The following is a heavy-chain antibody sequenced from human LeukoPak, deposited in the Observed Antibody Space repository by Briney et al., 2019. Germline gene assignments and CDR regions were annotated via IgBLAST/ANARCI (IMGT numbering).Heavy chain of an antibody. D-gene: IGHD6-13*01. CDR1: GGSISSSSYY. V-gene: IGHV4-39*01. CDR3: ARGGSSSWYWFDP. J-gene: IGHJ5*02. Sequence: SETLSLTCTVSGGSISSSSYYWGWIRQPPGKGLEWIGSIYYSGSTYYNPSLKSRVTISVDTSKSQFSLKLSSVTAADTAVYYCARGGSSSWYWFDPWGQGTLVTVSS. CDR2: IYYSGST.